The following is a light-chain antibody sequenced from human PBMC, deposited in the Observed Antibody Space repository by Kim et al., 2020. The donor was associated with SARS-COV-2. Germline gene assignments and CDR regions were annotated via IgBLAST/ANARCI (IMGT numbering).Light chain of an antibody. J-gene: IGKJ4*01. CDR3: QQYNIDST. CDR1: QNIDNW. V-gene: IGKV1-5*03. Sequence: DIQMTQSPSPLSASVGDRVTITCRASQNIDNWLAWYQQKPGKAPKILISKASSLESGVPSRFSGSGSGTEFTLTISSVQSDDVANYYCQQYNIDSTFGGGTKLEI. CDR2: KAS.